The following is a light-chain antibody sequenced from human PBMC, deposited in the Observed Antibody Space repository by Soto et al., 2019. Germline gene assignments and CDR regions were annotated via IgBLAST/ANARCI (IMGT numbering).Light chain of an antibody. V-gene: IGKV1-5*01. Sequence: DIQMTQSPSTLSASVGDRVTITCRASQSINTWLAWYQQRPGRAPKLLIYDASSLQSGVPSRFSGSGSATEFTLTISILQPDDSASYYCQQYNTYWTFGQGTKVEIK. J-gene: IGKJ1*01. CDR1: QSINTW. CDR3: QQYNTYWT. CDR2: DAS.